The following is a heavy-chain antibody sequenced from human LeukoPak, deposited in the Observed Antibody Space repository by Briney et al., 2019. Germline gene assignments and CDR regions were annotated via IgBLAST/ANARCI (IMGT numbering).Heavy chain of an antibody. V-gene: IGHV4-39*01. J-gene: IGHJ4*02. Sequence: SETLSLTCTVSGGSISSSSAYWGWIRQPPGKGLEWIGSIYYSKNTYYNPSLKSRVTISADTSKNQFSLTLGSVSATDTAVYYCVSPRGFSYGYDYRGQGTLVTVSS. D-gene: IGHD5-18*01. CDR2: IYYSKNT. CDR3: VSPRGFSYGYDY. CDR1: GGSISSSSAY.